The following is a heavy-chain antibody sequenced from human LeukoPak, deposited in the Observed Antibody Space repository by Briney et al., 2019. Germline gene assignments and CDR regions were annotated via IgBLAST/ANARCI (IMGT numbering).Heavy chain of an antibody. D-gene: IGHD3-3*01. J-gene: IGHJ5*02. CDR1: GGSFSGYY. V-gene: IGHV4-34*01. CDR3: ARRVAVSPVGVVWFDP. CDR2: INHSGST. Sequence: PSETLSLTCAVYGGSFSGYYWSWIRQPPGKGLEWIGEINHSGSTKYNPSLKSRVSISVDTSKNQFSLKLSSVTAADTAVYYCARRVAVSPVGVVWFDPWGQGTLVTVSS.